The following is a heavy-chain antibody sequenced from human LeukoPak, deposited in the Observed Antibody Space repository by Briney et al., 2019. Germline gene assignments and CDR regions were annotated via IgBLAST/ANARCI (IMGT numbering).Heavy chain of an antibody. CDR3: ARDIVVVPAASETPMLNVGPAQYGMDV. V-gene: IGHV4-4*07. J-gene: IGHJ6*02. D-gene: IGHD2-2*01. Sequence: SETLSLTCTVSGGSISSYYWSWIRQPAGEGLEWIGRIYTSGSTNYNPSLKGRVTMSVDMSKNQFSLKLSSVTAADTAVYYCARDIVVVPAASETPMLNVGPAQYGMDVWGQGTTVTVSS. CDR1: GGSISSYY. CDR2: IYTSGST.